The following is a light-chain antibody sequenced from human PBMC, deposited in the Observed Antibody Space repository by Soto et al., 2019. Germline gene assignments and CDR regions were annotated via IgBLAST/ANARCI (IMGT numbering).Light chain of an antibody. V-gene: IGLV2-14*01. CDR3: CSYTTSNTYV. Sequence: QSVLTQPPSASGSPGQSVTISCSGTSSDVGGFNYVSWYQQHPDKAPKLIISEVSDRPSGVSDRFSGSKSGNTASLTISGLQVEDEADYYCCSYTTSNTYVFGTGTKVTVL. CDR2: EVS. CDR1: SSDVGGFNY. J-gene: IGLJ1*01.